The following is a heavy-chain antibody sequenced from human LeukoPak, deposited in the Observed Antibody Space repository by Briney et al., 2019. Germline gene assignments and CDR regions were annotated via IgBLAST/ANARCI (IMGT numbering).Heavy chain of an antibody. V-gene: IGHV3-48*01. CDR3: ARVSSRHIDY. J-gene: IGHJ4*02. Sequence: GGSLRLSCAASGFTFSSYSTNWVRQAPGKGLEWVSYISSSSSIIYYADSVKGRFTISRDNAKNSLYLQMNSLRAEDTAVYYCARVSSRHIDYWGQGTLVTVSS. CDR1: GFTFSSYS. CDR2: ISSSSSII.